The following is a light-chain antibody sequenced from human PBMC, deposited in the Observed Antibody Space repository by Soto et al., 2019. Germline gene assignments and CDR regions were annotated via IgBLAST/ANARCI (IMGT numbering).Light chain of an antibody. CDR2: GNI. CDR1: SSNIGAGYD. CDR3: QSYDSSLSGWV. J-gene: IGLJ3*02. Sequence: QSVLTQPPSVSGAPGQRVTISCTGRSSNIGAGYDVHWYQQLPGTAPKLLIYGNINRPSGVPDRFSGSKSGTSASLAITGLQAEDEADYYCQSYDSSLSGWVFGGETKLTVL. V-gene: IGLV1-40*01.